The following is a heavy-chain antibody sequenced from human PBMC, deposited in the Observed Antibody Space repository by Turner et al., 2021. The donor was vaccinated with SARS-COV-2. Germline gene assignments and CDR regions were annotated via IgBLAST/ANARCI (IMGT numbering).Heavy chain of an antibody. CDR2: IIPILGIT. D-gene: IGHD2-8*02. J-gene: IGHJ4*02. CDR3: ASSLPAPGGVPGRLNY. V-gene: IGHV1-69*10. Sequence: QVQLVQSGAEVTKPGSSVKVSCKASGGTFSSNAINWVRQAPGQGLEWMGGIIPILGITNYAQKFQGRVTITADKSTSTAYMELSSLRSEDTAVYYCASSLPAPGGVPGRLNYWGQGALVTVSS. CDR1: GGTFSSNA.